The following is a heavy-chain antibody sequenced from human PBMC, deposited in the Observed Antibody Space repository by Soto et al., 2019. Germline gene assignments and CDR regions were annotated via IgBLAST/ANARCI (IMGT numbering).Heavy chain of an antibody. CDR1: GGTFSSYT. D-gene: IGHD3-22*01. V-gene: IGHV1-69*08. CDR2: IIPILGIA. J-gene: IGHJ3*02. Sequence: QVQLVQSGAEVKKPGSSVKVSCKASGGTFSSYTISWVRQAPGQGLEWMGRIIPILGIANYAQKFQGRVTITADKSTRTAYMELSSLRSEDTAVYYCARDHNYYDSSGLGSAFDIWGQGTMVTVSS. CDR3: ARDHNYYDSSGLGSAFDI.